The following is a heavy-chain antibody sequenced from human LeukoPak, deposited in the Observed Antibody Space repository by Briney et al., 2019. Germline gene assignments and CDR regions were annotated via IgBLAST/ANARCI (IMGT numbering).Heavy chain of an antibody. CDR1: GYTFTGYY. J-gene: IGHJ4*02. Sequence: ASVKVSCKASGYTFTGYYMHWVRQAPGQGLEWMGWINPNSGGTNYAQKFQGRVTMTRDTSISTAYMELSRLRSDDTAVYYCARAGPDIVATWADYWGQGTLVTVSS. V-gene: IGHV1-2*02. CDR2: INPNSGGT. D-gene: IGHD5-12*01. CDR3: ARAGPDIVATWADY.